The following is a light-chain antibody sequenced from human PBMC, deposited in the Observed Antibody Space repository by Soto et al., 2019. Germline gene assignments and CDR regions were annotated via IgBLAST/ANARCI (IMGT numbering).Light chain of an antibody. V-gene: IGKV3D-15*01. CDR1: QSVSSN. CDR3: QQSYSTPIT. Sequence: EIVMTQSPATLSVSPGERATLSCRASQSVSSNLAWYQQKPGQAPRLLIYGASTRATGIPARFNGSGSGTDFTLTIGSLQPEDSATYYCQQSYSTPITFGQGTRLEIK. CDR2: GAS. J-gene: IGKJ5*01.